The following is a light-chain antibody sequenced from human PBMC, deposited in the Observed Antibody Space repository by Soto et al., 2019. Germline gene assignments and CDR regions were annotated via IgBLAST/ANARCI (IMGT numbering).Light chain of an antibody. CDR1: SSDIGRYNF. Sequence: QSVLTQPASMSGSPGQSITISCTGTSSDIGRYNFVSWYQHHPGKAPKLIIYEATKRPSGVSYRFSGCKSGNTASLTISGLQAEDEADYYCTSYTINSPYVFGTGTKLTVL. V-gene: IGLV2-14*01. J-gene: IGLJ1*01. CDR3: TSYTINSPYV. CDR2: EAT.